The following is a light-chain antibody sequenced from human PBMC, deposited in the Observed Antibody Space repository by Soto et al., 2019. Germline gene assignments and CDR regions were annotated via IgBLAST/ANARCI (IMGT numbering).Light chain of an antibody. V-gene: IGLV2-14*01. CDR1: STDVNTYNY. Sequence: QSALTQPASVSGSPGQSITISCTGTSTDVNTYNYVSWYQQHPGKAPQLMVYEVSNRPSGVSNRFSGSKSGNTASLTISGLQTDDEADYYCISYTRSGTPLEIGGGTKLTVL. CDR2: EVS. CDR3: ISYTRSGTPLE. J-gene: IGLJ2*01.